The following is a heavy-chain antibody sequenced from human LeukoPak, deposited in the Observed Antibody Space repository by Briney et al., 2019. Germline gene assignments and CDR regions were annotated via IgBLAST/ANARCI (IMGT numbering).Heavy chain of an antibody. CDR1: RGPITSYY. D-gene: IGHD5-24*01. CDR2: MYHSGST. CDR3: ARESRDGYNLDL. V-gene: IGHV4-59*01. J-gene: IGHJ2*01. Sequence: SETLSLTCTVSRGPITSYYWSWLRQPPGRGLEWIGYMYHSGSTKYNPSLKSRVTISTDTSKNQFSLKLSSVTAADTAVYYCARESRDGYNLDLWGRGTLVTVSS.